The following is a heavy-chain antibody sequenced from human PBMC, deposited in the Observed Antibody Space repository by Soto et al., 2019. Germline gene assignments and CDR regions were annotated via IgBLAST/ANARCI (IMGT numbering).Heavy chain of an antibody. J-gene: IGHJ4*02. CDR2: LYTRGTT. CDR3: AKGGTYYFDS. Sequence: LSLTCSVSGASISNFYWSWVRQSAGKGLEWIGRLYTRGTTDYNPSLKSRVTMSIDTSKNRVSLSLTSVTAADTAVYYCAKGGTYYFDSWGQGIVVTVSS. V-gene: IGHV4-4*07. CDR1: GASISNFY. D-gene: IGHD3-16*01.